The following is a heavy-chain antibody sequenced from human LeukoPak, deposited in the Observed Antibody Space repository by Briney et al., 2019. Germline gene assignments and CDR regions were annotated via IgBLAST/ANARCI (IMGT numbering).Heavy chain of an antibody. J-gene: IGHJ4*02. CDR2: ISSGSSYY. D-gene: IGHD1-1*01. Sequence: LSLTCTVSGGSISSGGYYWSWVRQAPGKGLEWVSYISSGSSYYYYADSATGRFTISRDKAKNSLFLKMNSLRAEDTAVYYCARGGGNDEWGQGALVTVCS. V-gene: IGHV3-11*06. CDR1: GGSISSGGYY. CDR3: ARGGGNDE.